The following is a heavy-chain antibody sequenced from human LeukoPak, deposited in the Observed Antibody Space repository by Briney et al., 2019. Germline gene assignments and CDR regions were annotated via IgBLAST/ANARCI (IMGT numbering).Heavy chain of an antibody. J-gene: IGHJ6*03. CDR3: ARSEVAGTWAYYYYYYYMDV. Sequence: ASVKVSCKASGYTFTSYGINWVRQAPGQGLEWMGIINPSGGSTSYAQKFQGRVTMTRDTSTSTVYMELSSLRSEDTAVYYCARSEVAGTWAYYYYYYYMDVWGKGTTVTISS. D-gene: IGHD6-19*01. CDR1: GYTFTSYG. V-gene: IGHV1-46*01. CDR2: INPSGGST.